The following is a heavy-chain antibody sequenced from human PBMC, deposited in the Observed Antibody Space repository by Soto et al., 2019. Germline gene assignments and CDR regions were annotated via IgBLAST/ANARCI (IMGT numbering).Heavy chain of an antibody. V-gene: IGHV3-23*01. D-gene: IGHD3-3*01. CDR1: GVTFSRFA. CDR2: ISGSGQTT. CDR3: AKDQRKPAIFGVVTLS. J-gene: IGHJ5*02. Sequence: LRLSCAASGVTFSRFAMRWVRQVAGEGLEWGSAISGSGQTTYYADAVKGRFTVSRDNSNNTLYLQMNRLRAEDTAVYYCAKDQRKPAIFGVVTLSWGQGTLVTVSS.